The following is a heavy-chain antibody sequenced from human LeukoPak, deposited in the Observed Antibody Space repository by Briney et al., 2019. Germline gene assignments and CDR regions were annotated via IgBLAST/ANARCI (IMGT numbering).Heavy chain of an antibody. CDR2: IYSSVTT. CDR3: ARTYNGNSHFDY. J-gene: IGHJ4*02. D-gene: IGHD4-23*01. Sequence: SETLSLTCTVSGGSISSYYWSWMRQPAGKGLEWIGRIYSSVTTNYNPSLKSRVTLSVDTSKNQFSLRLSSMTAADTAVYYCARTYNGNSHFDYWGQGTLVTVSS. V-gene: IGHV4-4*07. CDR1: GGSISSYY.